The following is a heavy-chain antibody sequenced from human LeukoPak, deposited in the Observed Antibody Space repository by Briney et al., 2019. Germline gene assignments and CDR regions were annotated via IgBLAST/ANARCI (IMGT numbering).Heavy chain of an antibody. Sequence: GGSLRLSCAASGFTFSSYAMSWVRQAPGKGLEWVSVISGTGGSTYYADSVKGRFAISRDNSKNPLFLQLNSLRVEDMAVYYCAKRRLAYQFQSQYYGMDVWGQGTTVTVSS. CDR3: AKRRLAYQFQSQYYGMDV. D-gene: IGHD3-9*01. CDR2: ISGTGGST. J-gene: IGHJ6*02. V-gene: IGHV3-23*01. CDR1: GFTFSSYA.